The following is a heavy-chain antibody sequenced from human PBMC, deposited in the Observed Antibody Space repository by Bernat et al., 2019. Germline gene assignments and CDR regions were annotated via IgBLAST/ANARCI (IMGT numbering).Heavy chain of an antibody. D-gene: IGHD3-9*01. V-gene: IGHV3-74*01. CDR2: INGDGSTT. CDR3: ANRRAGYPWRDAFDI. Sequence: EVQLVESGGGLVQPGGSLRLSCEASGFTFSNYWMHWVRQAPGKGLVWVSRINGDGSTTNYADSVKGRFTISRDNAKNTLYLQMNSLRAEDTAVYYCANRRAGYPWRDAFDIWGQGTMVTVSS. J-gene: IGHJ3*02. CDR1: GFTFSNYW.